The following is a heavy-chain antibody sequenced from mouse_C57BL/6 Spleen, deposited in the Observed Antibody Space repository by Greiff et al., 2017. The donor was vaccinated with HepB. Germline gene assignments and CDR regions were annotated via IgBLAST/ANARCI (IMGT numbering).Heavy chain of an antibody. V-gene: IGHV2-4*01. D-gene: IGHD4-1*01. CDR3: ASSLGRFYAMDY. J-gene: IGHJ4*01. CDR1: GFSLTSYG. CDR2: IWSGGST. Sequence: VQLQQSGPGLVQPSQSLSITCTVSGFSLTSYGVHWVRQPPGKGLEWLGVIWSGGSTDYNAAFISRLSISKDNSKSQVFFKMNSLQADDTAIYYCASSLGRFYAMDYWGQGTSVTVSS.